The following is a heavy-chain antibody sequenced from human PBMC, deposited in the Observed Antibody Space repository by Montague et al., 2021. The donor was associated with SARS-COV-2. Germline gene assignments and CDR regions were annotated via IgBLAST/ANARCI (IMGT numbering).Heavy chain of an antibody. J-gene: IGHJ4*02. CDR3: TRHVHMTWPEPSPGFDY. Sequence: SETLSLTCTVSGDSISSSSYNWGWIRQPPGTGLDWIGSVHYNGRTYYNPSLKSRVTIYVDTSKNQISLRLSSVTAAGAAVYYSTRHVHMTWPEPSPGFDYWGQGTMVTVSS. V-gene: IGHV4-39*01. D-gene: IGHD1-1*01. CDR2: VHYNGRT. CDR1: GDSISSSSYN.